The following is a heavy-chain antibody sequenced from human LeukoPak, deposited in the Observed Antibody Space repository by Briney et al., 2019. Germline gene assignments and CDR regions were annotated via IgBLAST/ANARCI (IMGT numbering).Heavy chain of an antibody. J-gene: IGHJ4*02. D-gene: IGHD5-18*01. V-gene: IGHV4-39*01. CDR2: IYYSGST. CDR3: ARLGGYSYGYSFDY. Sequence: SETLSLTCTVSGGSISSSSYFWGWIRPPPGKGLEWTRNIYYSGSTYYKSSLKSRVTISVDTSKNQFSLKLSSVTAADTAVYYCARLGGYSYGYSFDYWDQGTQVTVSS. CDR1: GGSISSSSYF.